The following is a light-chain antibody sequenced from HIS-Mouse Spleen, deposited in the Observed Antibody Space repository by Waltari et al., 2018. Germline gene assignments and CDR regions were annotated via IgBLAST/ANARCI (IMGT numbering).Light chain of an antibody. CDR1: SSDVGGYNY. V-gene: IGLV2-8*01. CDR3: SSYAGSNNLGV. Sequence: QSALTQPPSASGSPGQSVTISCTGTSSDVGGYNYVSWYQQHPGKAPKLMIYEVSKRPSGVPDRFCGSKSGNTASLTGSGLQAEDEADYYCSSYAGSNNLGVFGGGTKLTVL. CDR2: EVS. J-gene: IGLJ2*01.